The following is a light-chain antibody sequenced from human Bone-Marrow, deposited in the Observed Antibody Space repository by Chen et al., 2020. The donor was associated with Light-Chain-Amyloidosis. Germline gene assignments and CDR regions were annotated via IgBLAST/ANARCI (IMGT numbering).Light chain of an antibody. CDR1: QSISTY. V-gene: IGKV1-39*01. CDR2: AAS. Sequence: DIQMTQSPSSLSASVGDRVTINCRASQSISTYLNWYQWNPGKAPKLLIFAASSLQSGVPSRFSGSGSGTDFSLTISSLQPEDYCHQSFSPPLTFGGGTKVEF. CDR3: HQSFSPPLT. J-gene: IGKJ4*01.